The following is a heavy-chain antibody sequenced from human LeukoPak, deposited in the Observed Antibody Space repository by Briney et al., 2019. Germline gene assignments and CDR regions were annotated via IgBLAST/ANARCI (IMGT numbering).Heavy chain of an antibody. J-gene: IGHJ4*02. CDR3: ARSSGTGTFSY. D-gene: IGHD6-25*01. Sequence: SETLSLTCTVSGGSISSGGYSWSWIRQPPGKGLEWIGSVYYGRSPYFNPSLESRATISVDTSKNHFSLKMSSVTAADTAVYYCARSSGTGTFSYWGQGTLVTVSS. CDR2: VYYGRSP. CDR1: GGSISSGGYS. V-gene: IGHV4-30-2*03.